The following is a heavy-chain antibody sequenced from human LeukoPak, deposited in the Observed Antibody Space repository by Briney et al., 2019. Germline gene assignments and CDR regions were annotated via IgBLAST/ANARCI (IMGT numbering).Heavy chain of an antibody. V-gene: IGHV4-39*01. J-gene: IGHJ5*02. D-gene: IGHD2-21*02. Sequence: SETLSLTCTVSGGSISSSSYYWGWIRQPPGKGLEWIGSIYYSGSTYYNPSLKSRVTISVDTSKNQFSLKLSSVTAADTALYYCARQDENDYWFDPWGQGTLLTVSS. CDR3: ARQDENDYWFDP. CDR1: GGSISSSSYY. CDR2: IYYSGST.